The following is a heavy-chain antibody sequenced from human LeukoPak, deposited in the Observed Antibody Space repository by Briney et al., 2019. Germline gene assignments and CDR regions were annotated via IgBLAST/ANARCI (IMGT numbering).Heavy chain of an antibody. CDR2: INTNTGNP. J-gene: IGHJ4*02. Sequence: ASVKVSCKASGYTFTSYAMNWVRQAPGQGLEWMGWINTNTGNPTYAQGFTGRFVFSLDTSVSTAYLQISSLKAEDTAVYYCARVTARTSKGDGPKVRALDYRGQGTLVTVSS. CDR1: GYTFTSYA. D-gene: IGHD3-16*01. CDR3: ARVTARTSKGDGPKVRALDY. V-gene: IGHV7-4-1*02.